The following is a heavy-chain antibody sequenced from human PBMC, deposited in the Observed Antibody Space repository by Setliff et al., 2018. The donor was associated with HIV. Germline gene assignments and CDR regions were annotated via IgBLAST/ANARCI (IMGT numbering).Heavy chain of an antibody. CDR2: VNHSGST. J-gene: IGHJ5*02. Sequence: TSETLSLTCAVYGGSFSGYYWSWIRQPPGKGLEWVGEVNHSGSTNYNPSLKSRGTISVDTSKNQFSFKLSAVTAAVTDVSYCARSVRHRTVTMIVGSFDRWGQGALVTVSS. D-gene: IGHD3-22*01. V-gene: IGHV4-34*01. CDR1: GGSFSGYY. CDR3: ARSVRHRTVTMIVGSFDR.